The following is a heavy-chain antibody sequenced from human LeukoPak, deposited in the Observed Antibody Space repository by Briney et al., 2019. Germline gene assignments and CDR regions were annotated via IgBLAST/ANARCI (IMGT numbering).Heavy chain of an antibody. CDR1: GYTFTGYY. CDR3: ATGSGWYSPDY. CDR2: INPNSGDT. Sequence: ASVKVSCKASGYTFTGYYMHWVRQAPGQGLEWMGWINPNSGDTNYAQKFQERVTLTRDLSTSTAYMELRSLRSEDTAVYYCATGSGWYSPDYWGQGTLVTVSS. D-gene: IGHD6-19*01. J-gene: IGHJ4*02. V-gene: IGHV1-2*02.